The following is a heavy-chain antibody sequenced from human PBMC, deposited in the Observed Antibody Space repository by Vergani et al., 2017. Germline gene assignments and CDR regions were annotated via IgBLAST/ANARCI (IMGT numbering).Heavy chain of an antibody. CDR3: ARDYSGSYLPDDAFDI. CDR1: GFTFSSYS. V-gene: IGHV3-23*04. Sequence: EVQLVESGGGLVQPGGSLRLSCAASGFTFSSYSMSWVRQAPGKGLEWVSAISGSGGSTYYADSVKGRFTISRDNAKNTLYLQMNSLRAEDTAVYYCARDYSGSYLPDDAFDIWGQGTMVTVSS. J-gene: IGHJ3*02. CDR2: ISGSGGST. D-gene: IGHD1-26*01.